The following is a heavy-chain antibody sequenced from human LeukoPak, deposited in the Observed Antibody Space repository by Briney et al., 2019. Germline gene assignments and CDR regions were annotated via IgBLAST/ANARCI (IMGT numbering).Heavy chain of an antibody. CDR1: GFTFSSYA. CDR3: ARGVSGWFDP. V-gene: IGHV3-23*01. D-gene: IGHD2-8*01. CDR2: ISGSGGST. Sequence: GGSLRLSCTASGFTFSSYAMSWVRQAPGKGLEWVSAISGSGGSTYYADSVKGRFTISRDNAKNSLYLQINSLRAEDTAVYYCARGVSGWFDPWGQGTLVTVSS. J-gene: IGHJ5*02.